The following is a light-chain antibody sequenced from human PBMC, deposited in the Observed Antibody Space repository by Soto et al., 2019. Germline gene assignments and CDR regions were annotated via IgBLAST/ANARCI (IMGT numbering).Light chain of an antibody. CDR3: QQYNNWWT. V-gene: IGKV3-15*01. CDR2: GAS. CDR1: QSVSSN. J-gene: IGKJ1*01. Sequence: EIVMTQSPATLSVSAGERATLSCRASQSVSSNLAWYQQKPGQAPRLLIYGASTRATGFPARFSGSGSGTEFTLTISSLQSEDFAVYYCQQYNNWWTFGQGTKVEIK.